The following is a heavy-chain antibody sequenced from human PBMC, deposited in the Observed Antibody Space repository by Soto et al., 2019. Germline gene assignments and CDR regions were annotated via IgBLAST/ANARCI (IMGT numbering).Heavy chain of an antibody. CDR2: ISDDGDKV. Sequence: QVQLVESGGGVVQPGRSLRLSCAASEFTFSDYAMHWVRQAPGKGLEWVAVISDDGDKVFYVDSMKDRLTISRDNSKSTLFLQLTSLGPEDTALYYCARAHYHDSSGPNGHAFDIWGQGTLVTVSS. D-gene: IGHD3-22*01. CDR1: EFTFSDYA. CDR3: ARAHYHDSSGPNGHAFDI. V-gene: IGHV3-30-3*01. J-gene: IGHJ3*02.